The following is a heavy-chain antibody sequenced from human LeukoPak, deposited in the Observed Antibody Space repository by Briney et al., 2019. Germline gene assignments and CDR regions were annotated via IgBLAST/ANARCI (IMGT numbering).Heavy chain of an antibody. J-gene: IGHJ4*02. CDR2: ISWNSGSI. Sequence: GGSLRLPCAASGFTFDDYAMHWVRQAPGKGLEWVSGISWNSGSIGYADSVKGRFTISRDNAKNSLYLQMNSLRAEDTAVYYCAKDEGWGQGTLVTVSS. CDR3: AKDEG. CDR1: GFTFDDYA. V-gene: IGHV3-9*01.